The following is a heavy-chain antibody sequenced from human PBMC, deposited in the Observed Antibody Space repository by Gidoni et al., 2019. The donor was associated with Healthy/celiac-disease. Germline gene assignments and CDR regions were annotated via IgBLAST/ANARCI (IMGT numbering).Heavy chain of an antibody. CDR3: ARDPAKSAAFDI. D-gene: IGHD2-2*01. J-gene: IGHJ3*02. CDR2: ISYDGSNK. Sequence: QVQLVESGGGVVQPGRSLRLSCAVSGFTFSSYAMHWVRQAPGKGLEWVAVISYDGSNKYYADSVKGRFTISRDNSKNTLYLQMNSLRAEDTAVYYCARDPAKSAAFDIWGQGTMVTVSS. V-gene: IGHV3-30-3*01. CDR1: GFTFSSYA.